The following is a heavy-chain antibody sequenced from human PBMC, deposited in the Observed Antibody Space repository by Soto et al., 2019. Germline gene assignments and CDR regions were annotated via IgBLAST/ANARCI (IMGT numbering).Heavy chain of an antibody. J-gene: IGHJ1*01. D-gene: IGHD6-13*01. Sequence: GGSLRLSCAASGFTFSSYAMSWVRQAPGKGLEWVSAISGSGGSTYYADSVKGRFTISRDNSKNTLYLQMNSLRAEETAVYYCAKDPASSYEQLVPEYFQHWGRGTLVTVSS. CDR2: ISGSGGST. CDR1: GFTFSSYA. CDR3: AKDPASSYEQLVPEYFQH. V-gene: IGHV3-23*01.